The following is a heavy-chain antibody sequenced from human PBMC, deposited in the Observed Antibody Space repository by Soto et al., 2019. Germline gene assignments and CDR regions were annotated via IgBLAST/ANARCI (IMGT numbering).Heavy chain of an antibody. J-gene: IGHJ6*02. Sequence: ASVKVSCKASGYTFTGYYMHWVRQAPGQGLEWMGWINPNSGGTNYAQKFQGWVTMTRDTSISTAYMELSRLRSDDTAVYYCARGIAVAGSILYYYYGMDVWGQGTTVTVSS. CDR1: GYTFTGYY. CDR2: INPNSGGT. V-gene: IGHV1-2*04. D-gene: IGHD6-19*01. CDR3: ARGIAVAGSILYYYYGMDV.